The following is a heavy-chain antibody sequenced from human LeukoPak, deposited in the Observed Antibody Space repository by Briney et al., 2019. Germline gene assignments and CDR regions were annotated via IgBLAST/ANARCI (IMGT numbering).Heavy chain of an antibody. CDR1: GFTFSRYA. CDR3: ARSSYSSSSSV. D-gene: IGHD6-6*01. Sequence: PGGSLRLSCAASGFTFSRYAMHWVRQAPGKGLEWVASINSDGSEGYYADVVKGRFTISRDNAKNSLYLQINSLRAEDTAVYYCARSSYSSSSSVWGQGTMVTVSS. CDR2: INSDGSEG. V-gene: IGHV3-7*03. J-gene: IGHJ3*01.